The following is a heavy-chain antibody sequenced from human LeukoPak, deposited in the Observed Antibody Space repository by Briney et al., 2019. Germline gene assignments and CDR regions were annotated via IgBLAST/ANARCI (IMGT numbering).Heavy chain of an antibody. D-gene: IGHD3-16*01. V-gene: IGHV3-23*01. CDR2: ILGSGGST. Sequence: PGGSLRLSSAASRFTLTNYAMQSVSQAPGKGLEWVSGILGSGGSTYYADSVKGRFTISRDNSKNTESLLMNSLRVEDRAMYFCAGGIALYHFDYWGLGTLITVSS. J-gene: IGHJ4*02. CDR1: RFTLTNYA. CDR3: AGGIALYHFDY.